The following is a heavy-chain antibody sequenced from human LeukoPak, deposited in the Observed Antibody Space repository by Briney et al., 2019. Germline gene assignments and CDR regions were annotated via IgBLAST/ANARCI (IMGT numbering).Heavy chain of an antibody. J-gene: IGHJ4*02. D-gene: IGHD3-10*01. CDR3: AKDPGYNGSGSFAD. CDR2: ISGSGVST. Sequence: GGSLRLSCAASGFTFSSYAMNWVRQAPGKGLEWVSAISGSGVSTYYADSVKGRFTISRDNSKNTLYLQMNSLRAEDTAVYYCAKDPGYNGSGSFADWGQGTLVTVSS. V-gene: IGHV3-23*01. CDR1: GFTFSSYA.